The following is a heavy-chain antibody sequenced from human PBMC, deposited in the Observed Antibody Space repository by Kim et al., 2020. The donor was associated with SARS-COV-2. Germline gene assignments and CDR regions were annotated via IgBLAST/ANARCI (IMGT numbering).Heavy chain of an antibody. CDR1: GFTFSSYG. Sequence: GGSLRLSCAASGFTFSSYGMHWVRQAPGKGLEWVAVISYDGSNKYYADSVKGRFTISRDNSKNTLYLQMNSLRAEDTAVYYCAKDRVVVVVAAIHLTPYGMDVWGQGTTVTVSS. D-gene: IGHD2-15*01. CDR3: AKDRVVVVVAAIHLTPYGMDV. V-gene: IGHV3-30*18. J-gene: IGHJ6*02. CDR2: ISYDGSNK.